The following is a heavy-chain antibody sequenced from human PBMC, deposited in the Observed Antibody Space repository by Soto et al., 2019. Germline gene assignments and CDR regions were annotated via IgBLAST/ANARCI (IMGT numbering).Heavy chain of an antibody. CDR3: ARGRSFEWLDWFDP. V-gene: IGHV1-69*13. Sequence: GASVKVCCKASGGTFSSYAISWVRQAPGQGLEWMGGIIPIFGTTNYAQKFQGRVTITADESTSTAYMELSSLRSEDTAVYYCARGRSFEWLDWFDPWGQGILVTVSS. D-gene: IGHD3-3*01. CDR1: GGTFSSYA. CDR2: IIPIFGTT. J-gene: IGHJ5*02.